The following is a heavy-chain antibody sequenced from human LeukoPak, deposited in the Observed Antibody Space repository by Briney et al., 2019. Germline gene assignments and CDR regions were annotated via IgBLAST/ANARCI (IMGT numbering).Heavy chain of an antibody. J-gene: IGHJ4*02. D-gene: IGHD6-13*01. CDR3: ARDTVGKIAAAGTGRFDY. CDR2: IYYSGRT. CDR1: GGSISSGDYY. Sequence: SETLSLTCTVSGGSISSGDYYWSWIRQPPGKGLEWIGYIYYSGRTYYNPSLKSRVTISVDTSKNQFSLKLSSVTAADTAVYYCARDTVGKIAAAGTGRFDYWGQGTLVTVSS. V-gene: IGHV4-30-4*08.